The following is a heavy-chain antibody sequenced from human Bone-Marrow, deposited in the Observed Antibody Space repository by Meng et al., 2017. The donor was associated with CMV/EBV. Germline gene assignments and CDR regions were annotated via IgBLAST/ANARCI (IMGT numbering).Heavy chain of an antibody. Sequence: SETLSLTCTVSGGSISSSSYYWGWIRQPPGKGLEWIGSIYYSGSTNYNPSLKSRVTISVDTSKNQFSLKLSSVTAADTAVYYCARGYSGSYLDYFDYWGQGTLVTVSS. D-gene: IGHD1-26*01. CDR1: GGSISSSSYY. J-gene: IGHJ4*02. CDR3: ARGYSGSYLDYFDY. CDR2: IYYSGST. V-gene: IGHV4-39*07.